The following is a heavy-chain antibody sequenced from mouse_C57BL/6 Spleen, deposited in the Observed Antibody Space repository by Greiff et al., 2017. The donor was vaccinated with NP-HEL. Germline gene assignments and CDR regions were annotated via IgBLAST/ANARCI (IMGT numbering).Heavy chain of an antibody. D-gene: IGHD2-4*01. V-gene: IGHV1-22*01. J-gene: IGHJ3*01. CDR1: GYTFTDYN. CDR2: INPNNGGT. CDR3: ASSLYYDYEPFAY. Sequence: EVKLQESGPELVKPGASVKMSCKASGYTFTDYNMHWVKQSHGKSLEWIGYINPNNGGTSYNQKFKGKATLTVNKSSSTAYMELRSLTSEDSAVYYCASSLYYDYEPFAYWGQGTLVTVSA.